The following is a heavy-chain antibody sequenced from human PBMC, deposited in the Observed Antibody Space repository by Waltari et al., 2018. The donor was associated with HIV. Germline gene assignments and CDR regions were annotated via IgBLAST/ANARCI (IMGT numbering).Heavy chain of an antibody. V-gene: IGHV4-34*01. J-gene: IGHJ5*02. CDR1: GGSFSGYY. Sequence: QVQLQQWGAGLLKPSETLSLTCAVYGGSFSGYYWSWIRQPPGKGLEWIGEINHSGSTNYNPSLKSRVTISVDTSKNQFSLKLSSVTAADTAVYYCARAAKANYNWNYSWFDPWGQGTLVTVSS. CDR3: ARAAKANYNWNYSWFDP. D-gene: IGHD1-7*01. CDR2: INHSGST.